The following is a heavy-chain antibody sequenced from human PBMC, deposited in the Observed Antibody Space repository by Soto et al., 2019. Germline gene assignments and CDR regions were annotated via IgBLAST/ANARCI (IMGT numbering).Heavy chain of an antibody. CDR2: MSYSGT. CDR1: GASISTDDNY. CDR3: ARIGTLFGIVTNNWFDP. J-gene: IGHJ5*02. V-gene: IGHV4-30-4*01. D-gene: IGHD3-3*01. Sequence: PSETLSLTCTVSGASISTDDNYWGWIRQPPGKGLEWIGYMSYSGTYYNPSLKSRVTTSLDRSKNQISLYLNSVTAADTAVYYCARIGTLFGIVTNNWFDPWGQGTLVTVSS.